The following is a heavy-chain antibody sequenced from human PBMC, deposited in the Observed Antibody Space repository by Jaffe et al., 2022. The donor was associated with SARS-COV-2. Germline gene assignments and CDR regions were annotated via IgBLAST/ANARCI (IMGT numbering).Heavy chain of an antibody. CDR3: VRRGSGRRGLFDY. CDR2: FHYGGST. Sequence: QVQLLESGPGLANPSETLSLTCRVSGASVSSVSYHWGWIRQPPGKGLEWIGNFHYGGSTYYNPSLRSRITMSVDTSKNQFSLKLTSVTAADTAIYYCVRRGSGRRGLFDYWGQGTLVTVSS. CDR1: GASVSSVSYH. D-gene: IGHD4-17*01. V-gene: IGHV4-39*01. J-gene: IGHJ4*02.